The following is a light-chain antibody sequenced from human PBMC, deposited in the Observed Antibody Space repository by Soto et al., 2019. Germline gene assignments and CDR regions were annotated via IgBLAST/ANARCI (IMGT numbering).Light chain of an antibody. J-gene: IGLJ2*01. CDR1: SSDVGGYNY. CDR2: EVN. V-gene: IGLV2-8*01. Sequence: QSALTQPPSVSGSPGQSVAISCTGTSSDVGGYNYVSWYQQHPGKAPKLIIFEVNKRPSGVPDRFSGSKSGNTASLTVSGLQAEDEADYHGGSYGGSNNLIFGGGTKVTVL. CDR3: GSYGGSNNLI.